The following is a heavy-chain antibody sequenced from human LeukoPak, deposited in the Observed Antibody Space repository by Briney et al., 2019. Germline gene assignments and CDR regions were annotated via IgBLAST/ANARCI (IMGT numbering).Heavy chain of an antibody. J-gene: IGHJ6*03. CDR1: GYTFTGYY. CDR3: ARAGVAGLIYYYYQYMDV. D-gene: IGHD6-19*01. V-gene: IGHV1-18*04. Sequence: GASVKVSCKASGYTFTGYYMHWVRQAPGQGLEWMGWISAYNGKTNYAQKLQGRVTMTTDTSTSIAYMELRSLRSDDTAVYYCARAGVAGLIYYYYQYMDVWGKGTTVTVSS. CDR2: ISAYNGKT.